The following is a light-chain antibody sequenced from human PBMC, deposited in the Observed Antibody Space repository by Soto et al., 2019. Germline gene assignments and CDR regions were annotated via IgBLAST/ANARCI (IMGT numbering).Light chain of an antibody. CDR3: QQYGSSPRT. CDR2: GAS. J-gene: IGKJ1*01. V-gene: IGKV3-20*01. Sequence: EIVLTQSPGTLSLSPGERATLSCRASQSVSSIYLAWYQQKPGQAPRLLIYGASSRATGIPDRFSGSGSGADFPLTISRLEPEDFAVYYCQQYGSSPRTFGQGTKVDIK. CDR1: QSVSSIY.